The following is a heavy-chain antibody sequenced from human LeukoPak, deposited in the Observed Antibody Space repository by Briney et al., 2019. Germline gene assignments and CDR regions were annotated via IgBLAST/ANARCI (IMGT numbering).Heavy chain of an antibody. D-gene: IGHD6-6*01. CDR3: AKGVGSSRPPDY. Sequence: GGSLRLSCAASGFTFSSYAMSWVRQAPGKGLEWVSGISGSCGSTYYADSVKGRFTISRDNSKNTLYLQMNSLRAEDTAIYYRAKGVGSSRPPDYWGQGTLVTVSS. CDR2: ISGSCGST. J-gene: IGHJ4*02. CDR1: GFTFSSYA. V-gene: IGHV3-23*01.